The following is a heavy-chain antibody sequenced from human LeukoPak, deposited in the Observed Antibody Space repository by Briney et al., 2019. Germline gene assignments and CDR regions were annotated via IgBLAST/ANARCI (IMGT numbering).Heavy chain of an antibody. CDR3: AKRHCSGGSCYTWSVRWFDP. V-gene: IGHV3-30*02. CDR2: IRYDGSNK. CDR1: GFTFSSYG. J-gene: IGHJ5*02. Sequence: PGGSLRLSCAASGFTFSSYGMHWVRQAPGKGLEWVAFIRYDGSNKYYADSVKGRFTISRDNSKNTLYLQMNSLRAEDTAVYYCAKRHCSGGSCYTWSVRWFDPWGQGTLVTVSS. D-gene: IGHD2-15*01.